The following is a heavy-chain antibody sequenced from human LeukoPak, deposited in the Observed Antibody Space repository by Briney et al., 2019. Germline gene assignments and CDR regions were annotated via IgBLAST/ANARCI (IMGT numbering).Heavy chain of an antibody. V-gene: IGHV3-30*02. CDR1: GFTFSSHG. D-gene: IGHD3-10*01. CDR2: IGNDGNDK. J-gene: IGHJ4*02. CDR3: ARDNSGSYSFVDY. Sequence: GGSLRLSCEASGFTFSSHGMHWVRQAPGKGLERVAGIGNDGNDKYYADSVKGRFIISRDNSKNTLYLQMNSLRAEDTAVYYCARDNSGSYSFVDYWGQGTLVTVSS.